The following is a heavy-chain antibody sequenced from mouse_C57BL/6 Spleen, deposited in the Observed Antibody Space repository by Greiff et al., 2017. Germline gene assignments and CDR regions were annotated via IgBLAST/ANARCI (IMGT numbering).Heavy chain of an antibody. J-gene: IGHJ4*01. V-gene: IGHV1-52*01. CDR1: GYTFTSYW. CDR2: IDPSDSET. Sequence: VQLQQPGAELVRPGSSVKLSCKASGYTFTSYWMHWVKQRPIQGLEWIGNIDPSDSETHYNQKFKDKATLTVDKSSSPAYMQLSSLTSEDSAVSYLARGDLTTVVATDAMDYWGQGTSVTVSS. D-gene: IGHD1-1*01. CDR3: ARGDLTTVVATDAMDY.